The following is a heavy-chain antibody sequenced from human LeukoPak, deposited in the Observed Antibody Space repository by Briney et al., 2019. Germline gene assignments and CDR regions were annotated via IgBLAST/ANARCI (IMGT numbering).Heavy chain of an antibody. CDR1: GLNFDDSA. Sequence: GGSLRLSCVASGLNFDDSAMHWVRQAPGKGLEWVSLIGADGGSTFSADSVKGRFSISRDNSKNSLYLQMNSLRTEDTALYYCAKDIAGYSSGWSDGDWGQGTLVTVSS. J-gene: IGHJ4*02. V-gene: IGHV3-43*02. CDR2: IGADGGST. D-gene: IGHD6-19*01. CDR3: AKDIAGYSSGWSDGD.